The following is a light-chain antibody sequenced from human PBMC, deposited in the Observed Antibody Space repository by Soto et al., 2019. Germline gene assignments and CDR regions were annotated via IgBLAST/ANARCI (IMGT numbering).Light chain of an antibody. CDR1: QSVNSN. CDR3: QQYKNFWM. Sequence: EIVMTQSPATLSVSPGERATLSCRASQSVNSNLAWYQQKPGQAPRLVIYGASTRATGIPARFSGSGSGTEFTLTISSLQSEDFAVYYCQQYKNFWMFGQVTKVEIK. CDR2: GAS. V-gene: IGKV3-15*01. J-gene: IGKJ1*01.